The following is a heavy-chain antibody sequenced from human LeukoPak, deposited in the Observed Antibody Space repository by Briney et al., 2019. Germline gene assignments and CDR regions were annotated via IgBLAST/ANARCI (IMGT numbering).Heavy chain of an antibody. Sequence: GGSLRLSCAASGFTFSSYGMHWARQAPGKGLEWVAFIRYDGSNKYYADSVKGRFTISRDNSKNTLYLQMNSLRAEDTAVYYCAKGGNYYYYYGMDVWGQGTTVTVSS. D-gene: IGHD1-26*01. J-gene: IGHJ6*02. CDR2: IRYDGSNK. CDR1: GFTFSSYG. V-gene: IGHV3-30*02. CDR3: AKGGNYYYYYGMDV.